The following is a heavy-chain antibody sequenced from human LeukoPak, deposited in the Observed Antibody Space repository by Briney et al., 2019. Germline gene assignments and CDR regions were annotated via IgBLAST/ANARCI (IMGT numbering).Heavy chain of an antibody. D-gene: IGHD6-19*01. CDR2: MSYDGSKK. CDR3: ASPGSSGWSSFDY. V-gene: IGHV3-30*03. Sequence: GGSLRLSCAASGFTFSSYGMHWVRQAPGKGLEWVAVMSYDGSKKYYADSVMGRFTISRDNSKNTLYLQMNSLRAEDTAVYYCASPGSSGWSSFDYWGQGTLVTVSS. CDR1: GFTFSSYG. J-gene: IGHJ4*02.